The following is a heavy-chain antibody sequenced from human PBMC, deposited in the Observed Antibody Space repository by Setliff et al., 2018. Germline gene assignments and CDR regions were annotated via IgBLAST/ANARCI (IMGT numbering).Heavy chain of an antibody. Sequence: SETLSLTCTVSGGSISSYYWSWIRQPPGKGLEWIGYIYYSGSTNYNPSLKSRVTISVDTSKNQFSLSLSSVTAADTAVYYCARGNPAERYEYWGQGTLVTVSS. V-gene: IGHV4-59*08. CDR3: ARGNPAERYEY. J-gene: IGHJ1*01. CDR2: IYYSGST. CDR1: GGSISSYY. D-gene: IGHD5-12*01.